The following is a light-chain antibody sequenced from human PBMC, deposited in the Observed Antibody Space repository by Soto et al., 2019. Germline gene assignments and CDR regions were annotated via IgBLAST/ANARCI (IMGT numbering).Light chain of an antibody. CDR3: QQYPGYT. Sequence: EIVLTQSPGTLSLSPGERATLSCRASQSVSSSYLAWYQQKPGQAPRLLIYGASSRATGIPDRFSGSGSGTDFTLTISRLEPEDFAVYYCQQYPGYTFGQGTKLENK. CDR1: QSVSSSY. J-gene: IGKJ2*01. CDR2: GAS. V-gene: IGKV3-20*01.